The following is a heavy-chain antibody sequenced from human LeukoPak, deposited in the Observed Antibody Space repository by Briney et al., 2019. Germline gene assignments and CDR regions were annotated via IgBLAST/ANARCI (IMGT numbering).Heavy chain of an antibody. CDR1: GFTFSSYA. CDR2: ISGSGGST. J-gene: IGHJ4*02. D-gene: IGHD3-22*01. CDR3: AKRLVVTTRADY. V-gene: IGHV3-23*01. Sequence: GGSVRLSCAASGFTFSSYAMSWARQAPGKGLEWVSDISGSGGSTYYADSVKGRFTISRDNSKNTLYLQMNSLRAEDTAVYYCAKRLVVTTRADYWGQGPLVTVSS.